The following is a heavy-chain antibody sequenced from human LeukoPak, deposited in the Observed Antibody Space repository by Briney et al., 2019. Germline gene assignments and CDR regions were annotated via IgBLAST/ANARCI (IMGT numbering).Heavy chain of an antibody. J-gene: IGHJ6*03. CDR2: INPSGGTT. CDR1: GYTFTSYH. Sequence: GASVKVSCKASGYTFTSYHMHWVRQAPGQGLEWMGIINPSGGTTNYAQKFQGRVTMTRDTSISTAYMELSRLRSDDTAVYYCASGYDINYYYYYMDVWGKGTTVTISS. D-gene: IGHD5-12*01. CDR3: ASGYDINYYYYYMDV. V-gene: IGHV1-46*01.